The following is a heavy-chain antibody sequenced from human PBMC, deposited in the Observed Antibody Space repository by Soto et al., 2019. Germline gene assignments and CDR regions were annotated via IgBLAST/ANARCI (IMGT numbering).Heavy chain of an antibody. D-gene: IGHD2-2*01. J-gene: IGHJ5*02. CDR3: ASSTRTRGRLFDP. Sequence: SETLSLTCTVSGVSVSSGEHYWSWIRQPPWRGLEWIGYIYNRGNTDYNPSLKSRVTMSIDTSKNQFSLKVRSVTAADTAVYYCASSTRTRGRLFDPWGQGXLVTVYS. V-gene: IGHV4-30-4*01. CDR2: IYNRGNT. CDR1: GVSVSSGEHY.